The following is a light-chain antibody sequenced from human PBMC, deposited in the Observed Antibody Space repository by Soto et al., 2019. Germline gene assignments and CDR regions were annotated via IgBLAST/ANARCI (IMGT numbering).Light chain of an antibody. CDR3: QQLDTDPYT. V-gene: IGKV1-9*01. CDR2: AAS. CDR1: QGIDKF. J-gene: IGKJ2*01. Sequence: IQLTQSPSSLSASVGDRVTITCRASQGIDKFLAWYQQKPGKAPKLLIYAASTLETGVPSRFSGNGSGTTFTLPISSLQPEDFATYYCQQLDTDPYTFGQGTKLDI.